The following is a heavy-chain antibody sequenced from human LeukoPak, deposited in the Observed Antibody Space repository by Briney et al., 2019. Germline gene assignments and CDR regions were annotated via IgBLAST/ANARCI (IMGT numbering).Heavy chain of an antibody. J-gene: IGHJ4*02. D-gene: IGHD3-22*01. V-gene: IGHV3-23*01. CDR2: ISGSGGST. CDR1: GFTFSSYA. CDR3: ARRYFDSSAFRKDFDY. Sequence: PGGSLRLSCAASGFTFSSYAMSWVRQAPGKGLEWVSAISGSGGSTYYADSVKGRFTISRDNSKNTVYLQMNSLRAEDTAVYYCARRYFDSSAFRKDFDYWGQGTLVTVSS.